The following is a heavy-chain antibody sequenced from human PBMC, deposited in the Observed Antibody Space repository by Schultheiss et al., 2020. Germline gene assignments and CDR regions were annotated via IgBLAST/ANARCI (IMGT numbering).Heavy chain of an antibody. CDR2: LSYDGSSK. V-gene: IGHV3-30-3*01. CDR3: ARAGSGWYLSGYADAFDI. Sequence: GGSLRLSCAASGLTFSSFAMHWVRQAPGKGLEWVAVLSYDGSSKYYADSVKGRFTISGDTSKNTLYLQMNSLRAEDTAVYYCARAGSGWYLSGYADAFDIWGQGTMVTVSS. D-gene: IGHD6-19*01. J-gene: IGHJ3*02. CDR1: GLTFSSFA.